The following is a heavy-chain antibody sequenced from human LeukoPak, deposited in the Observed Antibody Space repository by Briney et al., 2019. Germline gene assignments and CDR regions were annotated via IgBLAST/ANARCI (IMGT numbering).Heavy chain of an antibody. D-gene: IGHD3-10*01. CDR2: ISGSGGST. V-gene: IGHV3-23*01. J-gene: IGHJ6*03. CDR3: ARSHYGSGSGYDYYYYYYMDV. Sequence: PGGSLRLSCAASGFTFSSYGMSWVRQAPGKGLERVSAISGSGGSTYYADSVKGRFTISRDNAKNSLYLQMNSLRAEDTALYYCARSHYGSGSGYDYYYYYYMDVWGKRTTVTVSS. CDR1: GFTFSSYG.